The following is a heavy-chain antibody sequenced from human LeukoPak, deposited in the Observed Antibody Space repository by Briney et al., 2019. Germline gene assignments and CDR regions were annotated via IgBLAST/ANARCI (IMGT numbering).Heavy chain of an antibody. D-gene: IGHD5-24*01. CDR2: IYTSGST. CDR1: GGSISSYY. J-gene: IGHJ6*03. CDR3: ARSHGYSMAGYYYYMDV. Sequence: PSETLSLTCTVSGGSISSYYWSWIRQPPGKGLEWIGYIYTSGSTNYNPSLKSRVTISVDTSKNQFSLKLSSVTAADTAVYYCARSHGYSMAGYYYYMDVWGKGTTVTVSS. V-gene: IGHV4-4*09.